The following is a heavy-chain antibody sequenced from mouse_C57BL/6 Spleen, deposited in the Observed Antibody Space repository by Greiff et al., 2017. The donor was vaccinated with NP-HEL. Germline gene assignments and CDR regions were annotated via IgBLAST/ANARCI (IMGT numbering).Heavy chain of an antibody. D-gene: IGHD2-12*01. CDR2: IHPNSGST. Sequence: VQLQQPGAELVKPGASVKLSCKASGYTFTSYWMHWVKQRPGQGLEWIGMIHPNSGSTNYNEKFKSKATLTVDKSSSTAYMQLSSLTSEDSAVYYCARRGYSNDAMDYWGQGTSVTVSS. V-gene: IGHV1-64*01. CDR3: ARRGYSNDAMDY. CDR1: GYTFTSYW. J-gene: IGHJ4*01.